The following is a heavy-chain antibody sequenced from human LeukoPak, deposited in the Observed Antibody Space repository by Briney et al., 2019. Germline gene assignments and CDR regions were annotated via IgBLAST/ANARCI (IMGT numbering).Heavy chain of an antibody. CDR1: GFTLSNHW. CDR2: VNRDGSET. V-gene: IGHV3-7*03. J-gene: IGHJ6*02. Sequence: GGSLRLSCAASGFTLSNHWMTWVRQVPGRGPEWVANVNRDGSETYYLDSVKGRFTISKDNAKNSLYLQMNSLRAEDTALYHCARNNGMDVWGQGTSVIVSS. CDR3: ARNNGMDV.